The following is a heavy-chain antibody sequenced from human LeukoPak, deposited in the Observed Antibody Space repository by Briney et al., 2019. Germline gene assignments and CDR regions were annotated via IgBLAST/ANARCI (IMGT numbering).Heavy chain of an antibody. CDR3: AKDSDYYYYMDV. Sequence: GGSLRLSCAASGFTFSSYGMPWVRQAPGKGLEWVAFIRYDGSNKYYADSVKGRFTISRDNSKNTLYLQMNSLRADDTAVYYCAKDSDYYYYMDVWGTGTTVTVSS. CDR2: IRYDGSNK. CDR1: GFTFSSYG. J-gene: IGHJ6*03. V-gene: IGHV3-30*02.